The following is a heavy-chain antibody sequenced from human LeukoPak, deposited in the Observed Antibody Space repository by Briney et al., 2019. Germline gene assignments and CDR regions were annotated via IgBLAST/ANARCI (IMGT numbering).Heavy chain of an antibody. V-gene: IGHV1-69*05. CDR1: GGTFSSYA. CDR2: IIPIFGTT. Sequence: ASVKVSCKASGGTFSSYAISWVRQAPGQGLEWMGGIIPIFGTTNYAQKFQGRVTITTDESTSTAYMALSSLRSEDTAVYYCAREGRYCSGGSCYSAQYNWFDPWGQGTLVTVSS. J-gene: IGHJ5*02. D-gene: IGHD2-15*01. CDR3: AREGRYCSGGSCYSAQYNWFDP.